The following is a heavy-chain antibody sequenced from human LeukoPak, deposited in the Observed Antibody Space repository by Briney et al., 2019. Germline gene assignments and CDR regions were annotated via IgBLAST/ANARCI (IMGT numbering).Heavy chain of an antibody. CDR2: ISGSGGST. Sequence: GGSLRLSCAASGFTFSSYAMSWVRQAPGQGLEWVSAISGSGGSTYYADSVKGRFTISRDNSKNTLYLQMNSLRAEDTAVYYCAKDLWYSSASFGYWGQGTLVTVSS. V-gene: IGHV3-23*01. J-gene: IGHJ4*02. CDR3: AKDLWYSSASFGY. D-gene: IGHD6-19*01. CDR1: GFTFSSYA.